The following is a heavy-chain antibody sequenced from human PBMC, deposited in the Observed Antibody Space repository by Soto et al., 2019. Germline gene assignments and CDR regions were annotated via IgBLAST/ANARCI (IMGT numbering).Heavy chain of an antibody. V-gene: IGHV4-31*03. Sequence: QVQLQESGPGLVKPSQTLSLTCTVSGGSISSGGYYWSWIRQHPGKGLEWIGYIYYSGSTYYNPSLTSRVTTSVDTSKNPFSRKLSSVTAADTAVYYCARAGGSGYSDYCDYWGQGTLVTVST. CDR1: GGSISSGGYY. D-gene: IGHD3-22*01. J-gene: IGHJ4*02. CDR3: ARAGGSGYSDYCDY. CDR2: IYYSGST.